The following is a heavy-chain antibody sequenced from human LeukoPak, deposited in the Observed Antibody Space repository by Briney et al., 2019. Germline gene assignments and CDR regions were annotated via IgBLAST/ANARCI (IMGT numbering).Heavy chain of an antibody. CDR1: GFTFSTYW. CDR2: IKQDGSEK. Sequence: GGSLRLSCAASGFTFSTYWMSWVRQAPGKGLEWVANIKQDGSEKYYVDSVKGRFTISRDNAKNSLYLQMNSLRAEDTAVYYCARETYYYDTSGYYLYWGQGTLVTVSS. J-gene: IGHJ4*02. CDR3: ARETYYYDTSGYYLY. V-gene: IGHV3-7*01. D-gene: IGHD3-22*01.